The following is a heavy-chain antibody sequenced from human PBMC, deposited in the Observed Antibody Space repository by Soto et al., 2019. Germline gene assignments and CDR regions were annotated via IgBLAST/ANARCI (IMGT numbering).Heavy chain of an antibody. V-gene: IGHV3-48*02. Sequence: GGSLRLSCAASGFSFSSYDMNWVRQAPGKGLEWVSYISSSTSAIFNADSVKGRFTISRDNAKNSLYLQMNSLRDEDTAVYYCARELRGYGDYSAAFDIWGQGTMVTVS. CDR3: ARELRGYGDYSAAFDI. J-gene: IGHJ3*02. D-gene: IGHD4-17*01. CDR1: GFSFSSYD. CDR2: ISSSTSAI.